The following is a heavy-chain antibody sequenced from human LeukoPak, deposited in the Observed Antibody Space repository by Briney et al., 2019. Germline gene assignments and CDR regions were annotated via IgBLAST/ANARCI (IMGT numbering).Heavy chain of an antibody. D-gene: IGHD6-13*01. J-gene: IGHJ4*02. Sequence: PGGSLRLSCAASGFTFSSYGMHWVRQAPGKGLEWVAVIWYDGSNKYYADSVKGRFTISRDNSKNTLYLQTNSLRAEDTAVYYCARASSWYRFDYWGQGTLVTVSS. CDR3: ARASSWYRFDY. V-gene: IGHV3-33*01. CDR1: GFTFSSYG. CDR2: IWYDGSNK.